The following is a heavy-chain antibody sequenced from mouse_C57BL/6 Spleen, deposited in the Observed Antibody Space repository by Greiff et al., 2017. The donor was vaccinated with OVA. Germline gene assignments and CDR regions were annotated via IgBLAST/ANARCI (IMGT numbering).Heavy chain of an antibody. CDR3: ARRGSGSFDY. V-gene: IGHV1-9*01. CDR1: GYTFTGYW. J-gene: IGHJ2*01. D-gene: IGHD1-2*01. Sequence: QVQLQQSGAELMKPGASVKLSCKATGYTFTGYWIEWVKQRPGHGLEWIGEILPGSGSTNYNEKFKGKATLTADTSSNTAYMQLSSLTTEDSAIYYCARRGSGSFDYWGQGTTLTVSS. CDR2: ILPGSGST.